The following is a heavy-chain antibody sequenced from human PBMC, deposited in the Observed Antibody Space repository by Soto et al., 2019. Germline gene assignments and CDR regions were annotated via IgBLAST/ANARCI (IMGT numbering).Heavy chain of an antibody. CDR2: IIPKYGTT. V-gene: IGHV1-69*01. D-gene: IGHD2-2*01. CDR1: GGPFNTFG. J-gene: IGHJ4*02. CDR3: ARTRQRRPVFYVDY. Sequence: QVQLMQSGAEVTKPGSSVKVSCKASGGPFNTFGISWVRQAPGQGLEWMGGIIPKYGTTNYARRFQGRVTITADESTNTAYLELSSLRHDDTAIYYCARTRQRRPVFYVDYWGQGTPISVTS.